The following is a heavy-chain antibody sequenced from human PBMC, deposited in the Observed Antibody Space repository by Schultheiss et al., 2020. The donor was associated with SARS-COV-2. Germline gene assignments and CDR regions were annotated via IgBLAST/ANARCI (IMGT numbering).Heavy chain of an antibody. J-gene: IGHJ4*02. CDR1: GGSFSGYY. D-gene: IGHD3-22*01. V-gene: IGHV4-34*01. CDR2: IYHSGST. Sequence: SETLSLTCAVYGGSFSGYYWSWIRQPPGKGLEWIGRIYHSGSTYYNPSLKSRVTISVDTSKNQFSLKLSSVTAADTAVYYCARESYYDSSGYLSSYWGQGTLVTVSS. CDR3: ARESYYDSSGYLSSY.